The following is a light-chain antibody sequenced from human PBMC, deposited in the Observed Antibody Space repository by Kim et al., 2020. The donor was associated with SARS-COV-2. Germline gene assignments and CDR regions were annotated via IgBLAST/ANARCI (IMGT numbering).Light chain of an antibody. V-gene: IGLV6-57*03. J-gene: IGLJ3*02. CDR3: QSYTNSHHWV. CDR2: DYN. CDR1: SVSVVSNY. Sequence: KTVTTSCSRTSVSVVSNYLHSCQHHPGSVPSTVIYDYNQRPSGVPVRFSGSIDSSSNSASLTISGLKTEDEADYYCQSYTNSHHWVFGGGTQLTVL.